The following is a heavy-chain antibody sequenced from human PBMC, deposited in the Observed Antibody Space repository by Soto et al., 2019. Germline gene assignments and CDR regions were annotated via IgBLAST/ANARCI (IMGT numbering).Heavy chain of an antibody. J-gene: IGHJ4*02. CDR2: IYYSGST. CDR1: GGSISSYY. CDR3: ARVVARYCDY. V-gene: IGHV4-59*01. Sequence: ETLSLTCTVSGGSISSYYWSWIRQPPGKGPEWIGYIYYSGSTNYNPSLKSRVTISVDTSKNQFSLKLSSVTAADTAVYYCARVVARYCDYWGQGTLVTVSS. D-gene: IGHD2-15*01.